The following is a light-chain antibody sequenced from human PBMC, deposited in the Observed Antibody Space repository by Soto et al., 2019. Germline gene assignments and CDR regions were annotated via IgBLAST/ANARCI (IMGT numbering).Light chain of an antibody. J-gene: IGLJ1*01. Sequence: QSALTQPASASGSPGQSITISCTGTSNDVGGYNYVSWYQQQPGKAPKLIIYEVSHRPSGISNRFSGSKSGNTASLTISGLHVEDEADYYCSSHSATSPYVFGTGTKVTVL. CDR2: EVS. CDR1: SNDVGGYNY. V-gene: IGLV2-14*01. CDR3: SSHSATSPYV.